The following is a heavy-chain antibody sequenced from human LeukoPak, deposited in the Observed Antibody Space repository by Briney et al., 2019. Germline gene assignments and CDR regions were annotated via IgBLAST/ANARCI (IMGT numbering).Heavy chain of an antibody. J-gene: IGHJ4*02. CDR1: GGSISSSSYS. Sequence: SETLSLTCTVSGGSISSSSYSWGWIRQPPGKGLEWIGSIYYSGSTYYNPSLKSRVTISVDTSKNQFSLKLSSVTAADTAVYHCARLLATNYFDYWGQGTLATVSS. CDR3: ARLLATNYFDY. V-gene: IGHV4-39*01. CDR2: IYYSGST. D-gene: IGHD3-3*01.